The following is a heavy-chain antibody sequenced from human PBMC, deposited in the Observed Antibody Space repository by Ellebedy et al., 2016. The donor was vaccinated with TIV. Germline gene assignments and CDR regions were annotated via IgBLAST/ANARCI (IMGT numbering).Heavy chain of an antibody. D-gene: IGHD5-24*01. Sequence: GESLKISCAGSGFTFSSYWMSWVRQAPGKTLEWVAHMKYDGSRETYVDSVKGRFTISRDNAKNSLFLQMSSLRTEDTAVYFCARGEGWIDNWGQGTLVTVSS. CDR2: MKYDGSRE. CDR3: ARGEGWIDN. J-gene: IGHJ4*02. CDR1: GFTFSSYW. V-gene: IGHV3-7*04.